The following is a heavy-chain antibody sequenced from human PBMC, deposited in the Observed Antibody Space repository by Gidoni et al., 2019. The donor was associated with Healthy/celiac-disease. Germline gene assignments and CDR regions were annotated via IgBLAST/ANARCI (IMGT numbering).Heavy chain of an antibody. V-gene: IGHV3-23*01. CDR2: ISGSGGST. D-gene: IGHD3-22*01. CDR3: AKEKYYYDSSGTYDY. Sequence: EVQLLESGGGLVHPGGSLGLACAASGFTFTSYAMSWVRQAPGKGLEWVSAISGSGGSTYYADSVKGRFTISRDNSKNTLYLQMNSLRAEDTAVYYCAKEKYYYDSSGTYDYWGQGTLVTVSS. J-gene: IGHJ4*02. CDR1: GFTFTSYA.